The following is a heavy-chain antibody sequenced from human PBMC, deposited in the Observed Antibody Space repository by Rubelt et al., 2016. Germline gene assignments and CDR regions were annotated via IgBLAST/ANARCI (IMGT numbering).Heavy chain of an antibody. CDR3: SRSGVDYDSLTGDYNYYGMDV. D-gene: IGHD3-9*01. J-gene: IGHJ6*02. Sequence: QVQLVQSGAEVKKPGASVKGSCKASGYTFTSYAMHWVRQAPGHRLEWMGWLNAGNGHTKYSQKFQGRVTYNGDTAWCSASRGVGSRRSEDAACDYGSRSGVDYDSLTGDYNYYGMDVWGQGTTVTVSS. CDR1: GYTFTSYA. V-gene: IGHV1-3*01. CDR2: LNAGNGHT.